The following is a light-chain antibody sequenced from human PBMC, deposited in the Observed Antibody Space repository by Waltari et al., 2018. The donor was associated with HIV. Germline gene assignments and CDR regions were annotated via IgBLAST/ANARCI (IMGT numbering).Light chain of an antibody. CDR1: QSVNRN. V-gene: IGKV3-15*01. Sequence: EILMTQSPATLSVSPGERATLSCRASQSVNRNLAWYQQQPGQTPKLFIYGTSTRATVIPARFSGSGSGTEFTLTISSLQSEDFAVYYCHHYNNWRETFGQGTKVEIK. CDR2: GTS. J-gene: IGKJ1*01. CDR3: HHYNNWRET.